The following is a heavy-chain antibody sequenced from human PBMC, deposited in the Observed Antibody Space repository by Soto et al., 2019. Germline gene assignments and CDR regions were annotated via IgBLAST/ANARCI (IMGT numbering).Heavy chain of an antibody. CDR2: INSDGSST. CDR1: GFTFSSYW. J-gene: IGHJ6*03. V-gene: IGHV3-74*01. Sequence: HPGGSLRLSCAASGFTFSSYWMHWVRQAPGKGLVWVSRINSDGSSTSYADSVKGRLTISRDNAKNTLYLQMNSLRAEDTAIYYCAREGYFDYIWGSYRRPTDTGYYMDVWGKGTTVTVSS. D-gene: IGHD3-16*02. CDR3: AREGYFDYIWGSYRRPTDTGYYMDV.